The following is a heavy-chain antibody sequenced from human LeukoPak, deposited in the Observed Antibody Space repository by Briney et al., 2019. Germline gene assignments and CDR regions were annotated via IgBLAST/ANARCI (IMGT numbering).Heavy chain of an antibody. CDR1: GGSISSGGYY. V-gene: IGHV4-31*03. CDR2: IYYTGST. Sequence: AQTLSLTCTVSGGSISSGGYYWSWIRQHPGKGLEWIVSIYYTGSTDYNPSLKSRVTISVDTSKNQFSLKMSSVTAADTAVYYCARDRAGERSGWYDFQFWGQGTLLTVSS. D-gene: IGHD6-19*01. CDR3: ARDRAGERSGWYDFQF. J-gene: IGHJ4*02.